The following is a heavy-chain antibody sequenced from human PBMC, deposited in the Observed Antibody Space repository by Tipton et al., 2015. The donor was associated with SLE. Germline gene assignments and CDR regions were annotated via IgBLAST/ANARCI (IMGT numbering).Heavy chain of an antibody. J-gene: IGHJ3*01. D-gene: IGHD3-10*01. CDR2: IHHSGST. V-gene: IGHV4-4*02. Sequence: TLSLTCAVSGGSIRSSNWWSWVRQPPGKGLEWIGEIHHSGSTNSNPSLKSRVTMSVDTSKTQFSLKLGSLTAADTAVYYCARHLGVIVAFEVWGQGTVLTVSS. CDR3: ARHLGVIVAFEV. CDR1: GGSIRSSNW.